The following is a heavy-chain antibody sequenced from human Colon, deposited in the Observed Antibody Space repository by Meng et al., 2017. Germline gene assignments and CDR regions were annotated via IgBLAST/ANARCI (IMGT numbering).Heavy chain of an antibody. CDR3: ARFYGSESYLDH. CDR1: GGSISSGGSY. Sequence: QLPLQESGPGLLNPSRTRAFTGSVSGGSISSGGSYWSWIRQHPGKGLEWIGYIYYSGSTNYNPSLKSRTTISIDTSKNQFSPMLISVTAADTAVYYCARFYGSESYLDHWGQGTLVTVSS. V-gene: IGHV4-31*03. CDR2: IYYSGST. D-gene: IGHD3-10*01. J-gene: IGHJ5*02.